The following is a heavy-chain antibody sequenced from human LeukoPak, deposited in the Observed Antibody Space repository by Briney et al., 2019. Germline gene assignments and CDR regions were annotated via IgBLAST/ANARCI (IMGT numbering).Heavy chain of an antibody. Sequence: PGGSLRLSCAASGFTFSSYGMHWVRQAPGKGLEWVAFIRYDGSNKYYADSVKGRFTISRDNSKNTLYLQMNSLRAEDTAVYYCAKEFYSGYDLGYFDYWGQGTLVTVSS. J-gene: IGHJ4*02. CDR3: AKEFYSGYDLGYFDY. CDR2: IRYDGSNK. D-gene: IGHD5-12*01. V-gene: IGHV3-30*02. CDR1: GFTFSSYG.